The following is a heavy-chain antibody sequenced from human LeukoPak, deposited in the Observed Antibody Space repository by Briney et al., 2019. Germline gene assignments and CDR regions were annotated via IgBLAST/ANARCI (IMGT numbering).Heavy chain of an antibody. J-gene: IGHJ4*02. CDR3: ARYNGGDY. CDR1: GYSFTSYW. Sequence: GVSLQISCQGSGYSFTSYWICWVRPMPGKGLEWMGIIYPGDSDTRYSPSFQGQVTISADKSITTAYLQWSSLKASDTGIYYCARYNGGDYWGQGTLVTVSS. D-gene: IGHD1-14*01. V-gene: IGHV5-51*01. CDR2: IYPGDSDT.